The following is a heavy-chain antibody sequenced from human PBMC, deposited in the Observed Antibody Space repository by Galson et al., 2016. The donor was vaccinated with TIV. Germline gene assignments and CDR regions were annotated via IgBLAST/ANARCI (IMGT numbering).Heavy chain of an antibody. D-gene: IGHD3-9*01. V-gene: IGHV3-13*01. CDR3: ARGGGPLTDYYLSVGPLDAFDI. Sequence: LRLSCAASGFTFSSHDMHWVRQTTGKRLEWVSAIGTIGDTFYADSVKGRFTISRENAKSSLYLQMNTLRAGGTAVYYCARGGGPLTDYYLSVGPLDAFDIWGQGTMVTVSS. CDR1: GFTFSSHD. J-gene: IGHJ3*02. CDR2: IGTIGDT.